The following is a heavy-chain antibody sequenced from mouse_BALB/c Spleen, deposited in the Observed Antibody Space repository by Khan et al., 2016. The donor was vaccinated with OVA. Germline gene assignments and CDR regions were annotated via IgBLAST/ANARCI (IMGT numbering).Heavy chain of an antibody. CDR2: INPNNGDT. J-gene: IGHJ1*01. V-gene: IGHV1-26*01. Sequence: EVQLQQSGPELVKPGASVKMSCKASGYTFTDYYMKWVKQSHGTSLEWIGDINPNNGDTFYNQKFKDKATLTVDKSSSTAYMQLNSLTSEDSAVYYCARGLFDVWGAGTTVTVSS. CDR3: ARGLFDV. CDR1: GYTFTDYY.